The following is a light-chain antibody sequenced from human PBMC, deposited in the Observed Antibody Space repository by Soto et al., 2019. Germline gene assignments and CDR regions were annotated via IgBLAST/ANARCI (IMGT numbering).Light chain of an antibody. CDR1: TGDIGAFNY. V-gene: IGLV2-8*01. J-gene: IGLJ1*01. CDR2: EVT. CDR3: SSFAGTISFG. Sequence: QTALTQPPSASGPPGQSATISSTGTTGDIGAFNYVSLYQQRPGKAPKLIIYEVTRPPSGVPDRIFASKSDTTAALTVAGLQAEDEADYYCSSFAGTISFGFGTGTRSPS.